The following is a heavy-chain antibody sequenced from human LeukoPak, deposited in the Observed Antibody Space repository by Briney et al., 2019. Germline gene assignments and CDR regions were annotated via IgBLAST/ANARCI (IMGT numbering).Heavy chain of an antibody. D-gene: IGHD1-26*01. CDR1: GGSISSGSYY. Sequence: SETLSLTCTVSGGSISSGSYYWSWIRQPPGKGLEWIGYMYYSGITDYNPSLKSRVTISVDTSKNQFSLRLGSVTAADTAVYYCARTRSGGSYYGDAFDIWGQGTMVTVSS. CDR3: ARTRSGGSYYGDAFDI. V-gene: IGHV4-61*01. CDR2: MYYSGIT. J-gene: IGHJ3*02.